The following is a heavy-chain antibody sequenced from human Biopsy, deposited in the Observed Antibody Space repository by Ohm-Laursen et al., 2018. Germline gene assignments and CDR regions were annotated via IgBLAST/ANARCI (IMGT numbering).Heavy chain of an antibody. CDR3: ARDGKRWDYSTYFSWHFDL. CDR1: GFTFTSYA. CDR2: ISYNGSGE. D-gene: IGHD4-11*01. J-gene: IGHJ2*01. Sequence: SLRLSCSASGFTFTSYAMHWVRQAPGKGLEWVAVISYNGSGEYYADSLQGRFIISRDNPKNTVDLQMNSLRAEDTAVYFCARDGKRWDYSTYFSWHFDLWGRGTLVTVSS. V-gene: IGHV3-30*03.